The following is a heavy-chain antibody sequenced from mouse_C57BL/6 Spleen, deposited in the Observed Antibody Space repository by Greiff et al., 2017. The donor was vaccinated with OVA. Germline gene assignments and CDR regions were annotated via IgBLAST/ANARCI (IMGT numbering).Heavy chain of an antibody. CDR3: TMGDDYDGGFAY. CDR1: GFNIKDYY. D-gene: IGHD2-4*01. J-gene: IGHJ3*01. CDR2: IDPEDGKT. V-gene: IGHV14-2*01. Sequence: VQLQQSGAELVKPGASVKLSCTASGFNIKDYYMQWVKQRTEQGLEWIGRIDPEDGKTKYAPKFQGKATIKADTSSNTAYLQLISLKAEDTAVYYCTMGDDYDGGFAYWGQGTLVTVSA.